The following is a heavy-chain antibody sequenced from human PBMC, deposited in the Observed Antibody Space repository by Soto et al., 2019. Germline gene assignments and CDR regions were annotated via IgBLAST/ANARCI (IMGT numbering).Heavy chain of an antibody. Sequence: EVQLVESGGGLVQPGGSLRLSCAASGFSISSYWMNWVRQAPGKGLECVAIIRKDGSEKYYVDSVKGRFTISRDNAKNSLYLQMNSPRDDDTAVYYCAGGSGWLSDYWGRGTLVTVSS. J-gene: IGHJ4*02. CDR1: GFSISSYW. D-gene: IGHD6-19*01. CDR3: AGGSGWLSDY. CDR2: IRKDGSEK. V-gene: IGHV3-7*03.